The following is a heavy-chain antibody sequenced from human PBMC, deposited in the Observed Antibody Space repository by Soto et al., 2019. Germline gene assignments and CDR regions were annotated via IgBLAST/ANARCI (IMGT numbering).Heavy chain of an antibody. CDR2: IYYSGST. D-gene: IGHD3-9*01. CDR1: GGSISSYY. Sequence: SETLSLTCTVSGGSISSYYWSWIRQPPGKGLEWIGYIYYSGSTNYNPSLKSRVTISVDTSKNQFSLKLSSVTAADTAVYYCARDRSTADTDYYYGMDVWGKGPTVTVSS. V-gene: IGHV4-59*01. CDR3: ARDRSTADTDYYYGMDV. J-gene: IGHJ6*04.